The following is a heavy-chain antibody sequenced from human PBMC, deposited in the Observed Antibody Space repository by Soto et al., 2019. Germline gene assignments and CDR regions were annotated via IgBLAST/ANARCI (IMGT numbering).Heavy chain of an antibody. CDR1: GDSMSSSNW. CDR3: ARSDATALDY. Sequence: QVQLQESGPGLLKPSGTLSLTCTVSGDSMSSSNWWNWVRQPPGKGLEWIGEAHHSGRTNYNPSLKSQVTISVDRSQNHFSLQLTSVTAADTAVYYCARSDATALDYWGQGTLVTVSS. CDR2: AHHSGRT. V-gene: IGHV4-4*02. J-gene: IGHJ4*02.